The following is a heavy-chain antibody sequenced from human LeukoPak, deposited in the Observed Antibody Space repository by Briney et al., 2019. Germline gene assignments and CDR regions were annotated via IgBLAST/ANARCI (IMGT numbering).Heavy chain of an antibody. J-gene: IGHJ1*01. V-gene: IGHV1-2*02. CDR1: GYTFIDYY. Sequence: ASVKVSCKASGYTFIDYYIHWVRQAPGQGPEWIGWINPNSGSTNFAQKFQGRVTMTRDTSISTAYIELSSLTSDDTALYYCARGCSSGGCYFLHWGQGSLLTVSS. CDR2: INPNSGST. CDR3: ARGCSSGGCYFLH. D-gene: IGHD2-15*01.